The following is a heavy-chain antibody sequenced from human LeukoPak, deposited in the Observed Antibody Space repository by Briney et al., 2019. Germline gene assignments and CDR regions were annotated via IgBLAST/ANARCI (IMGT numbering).Heavy chain of an antibody. J-gene: IGHJ4*02. V-gene: IGHV4-59*01. D-gene: IGHD5-18*01. CDR1: GGSISSYY. CDR2: IHYSGST. CDR3: AAAGYSYGYLRTSKFDY. Sequence: PSETLSLTCTVSGGSISSYYWSWIRQPPGKGLEWIGYIHYSGSTNYNPSLKSRVTISVDTSKNQFSLKLSSVTAADTAVYYCAAAGYSYGYLRTSKFDYWGQGTLVTVSS.